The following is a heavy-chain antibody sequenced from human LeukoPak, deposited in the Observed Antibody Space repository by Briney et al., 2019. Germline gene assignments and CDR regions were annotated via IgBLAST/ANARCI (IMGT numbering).Heavy chain of an antibody. CDR1: GFTFCDYA. CDR2: IRSKAYGGTT. D-gene: IGHD3-3*01. CDR3: TRDPKYYDFWSGHHFDY. V-gene: IGHV3-49*04. Sequence: GGSLRLSCTASGFTFCDYAMSWVRQAPGKGLEWVGFIRSKAYGGTTEYAASVKGRFTISGDDSKSIAYLQMNSLKTEDTAVYYCTRDPKYYDFWSGHHFDYWGQGTLVTVSS. J-gene: IGHJ4*02.